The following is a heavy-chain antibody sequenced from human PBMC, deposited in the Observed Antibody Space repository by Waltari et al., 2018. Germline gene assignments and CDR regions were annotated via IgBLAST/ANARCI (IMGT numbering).Heavy chain of an antibody. D-gene: IGHD3-22*01. CDR2: ISASGSAR. CDR3: VVYYYDSGGYFYFDY. J-gene: IGHJ4*02. V-gene: IGHV3-48*03. Sequence: EVQLVESGGGLVQPGGSVRLSCAASGLTFSSYEINWVRQAPGKGLEWFSYISASGSARYYADSVKGRFTISRDNAKKSLYLQMNSLRAEDTAVYYCVVYYYDSGGYFYFDYWGQGTLVIVSS. CDR1: GLTFSSYE.